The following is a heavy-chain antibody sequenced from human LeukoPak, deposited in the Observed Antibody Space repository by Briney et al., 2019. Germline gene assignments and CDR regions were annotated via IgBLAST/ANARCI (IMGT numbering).Heavy chain of an antibody. V-gene: IGHV4-59*12. Sequence: SETLSLTCNVSGASMSNYYWVWIRQPPGKGLEWIGSIYHSGTTYSGSTNYNPSLKSRVTISVDTSKNQFSLKLSSVTAADTAVYYCASYGSGNTHESWGQGTLVTVSS. CDR2: IYHSGTTYSGST. CDR1: GASMSNYY. J-gene: IGHJ4*02. D-gene: IGHD3-10*01. CDR3: ASYGSGNTHES.